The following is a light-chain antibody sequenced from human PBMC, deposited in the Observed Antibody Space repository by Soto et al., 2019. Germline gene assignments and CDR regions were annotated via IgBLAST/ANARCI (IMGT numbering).Light chain of an antibody. Sequence: QSALTQPASVSGSPGQSITISCTGTSSDVGGYNYVSWYQQHPGKAPKLMICHVSNRPSGVSNRFSGSKSGNTASLTISGLQAEDEADYYCSSYTSSSTHNYVFGTGTKVTVL. CDR1: SSDVGGYNY. V-gene: IGLV2-14*01. J-gene: IGLJ1*01. CDR3: SSYTSSSTHNYV. CDR2: HVS.